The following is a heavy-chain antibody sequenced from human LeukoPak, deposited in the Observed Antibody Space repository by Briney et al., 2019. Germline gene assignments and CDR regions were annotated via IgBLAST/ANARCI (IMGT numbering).Heavy chain of an antibody. CDR3: ARDPFADGSGGYSDY. CDR1: GGTFSSYA. J-gene: IGHJ4*02. D-gene: IGHD3-10*01. V-gene: IGHV1-69*04. CDR2: IIPIFGIA. Sequence: SVKVSCKASGGTFSSYAISWVRQAPGQGLEWMGRIIPIFGIANYAQKFQGRVTITADKSTSTAYMELSSLRSEDTAVYYCARDPFADGSGGYSDYWGQGTLVTVSS.